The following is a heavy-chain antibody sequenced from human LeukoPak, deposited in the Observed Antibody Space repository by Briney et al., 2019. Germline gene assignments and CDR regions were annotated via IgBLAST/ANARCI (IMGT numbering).Heavy chain of an antibody. V-gene: IGHV3-21*01. CDR2: IGSSSRYI. D-gene: IGHD3-10*01. Sequence: GGSLRLSCAASGFSFSRYSVNWVRQAPGKGLEWVSFIGSSSRYIYYADSVKGRFTISRDDAKNSLYLQMNSLRAEDTAVYYCARDVGSGSYSASDYWGQGTLVTVPS. J-gene: IGHJ4*02. CDR1: GFSFSRYS. CDR3: ARDVGSGSYSASDY.